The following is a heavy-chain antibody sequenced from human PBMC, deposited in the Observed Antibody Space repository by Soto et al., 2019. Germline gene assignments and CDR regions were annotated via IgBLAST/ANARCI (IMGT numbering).Heavy chain of an antibody. CDR2: ISGSGGST. CDR1: GFTFSSYA. CDR3: AKEQRYCTNGVCPYYFDY. Sequence: GGSLRLSCAASGFTFSSYAMSWVRQAPGKGLEWVSAISGSGGSTYYADSVKGRFTISRDNSKNTLYLQMNSLRAEDTAVYYCAKEQRYCTNGVCPYYFDYWGQGTLVTVSS. D-gene: IGHD2-8*01. V-gene: IGHV3-23*01. J-gene: IGHJ4*02.